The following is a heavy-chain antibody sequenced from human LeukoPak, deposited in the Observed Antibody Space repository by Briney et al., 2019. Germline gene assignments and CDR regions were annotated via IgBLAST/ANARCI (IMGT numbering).Heavy chain of an antibody. D-gene: IGHD3-9*01. J-gene: IGHJ4*02. V-gene: IGHV3-30*18. CDR1: GFTFSSYG. CDR2: ISYDGSNK. CDR3: AKERGNYDILTGYYKVPRGGYFDY. Sequence: HSGGSLRLSCAASGFTFSSYGMHWVRQAPGKGLEWVALISYDGSNKYYADSVKGRFTISRDNSKNTLYLQMNSLRVEDTAVYYCAKERGNYDILTGYYKVPRGGYFDYWGQGTLVTVSS.